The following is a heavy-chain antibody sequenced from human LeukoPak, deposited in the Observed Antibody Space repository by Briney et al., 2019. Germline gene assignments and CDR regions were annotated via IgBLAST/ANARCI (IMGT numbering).Heavy chain of an antibody. D-gene: IGHD3-22*01. V-gene: IGHV4-39*01. Sequence: SETLSLTCIVSGGSISTRIYYWVWIRQPPGTGLEWIGCDSYSGSTHYNPSLKSRVTTSVDTSKNQFSLKLSSVTAADSAVYYCARLGDSSGSYPYAFDTWGQGAMVTVSS. CDR3: ARLGDSSGSYPYAFDT. J-gene: IGHJ3*02. CDR2: DSYSGST. CDR1: GGSISTRIYY.